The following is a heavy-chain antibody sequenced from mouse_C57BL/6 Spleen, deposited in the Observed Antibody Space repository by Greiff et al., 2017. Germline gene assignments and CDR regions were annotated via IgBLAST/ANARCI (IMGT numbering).Heavy chain of an antibody. J-gene: IGHJ3*01. V-gene: IGHV1-59*01. CDR2: IDPSDSYT. CDR1: GYTFTSYW. D-gene: IGHD2-4*01. CDR3: ERGDDYDESAWFAY. Sequence: QVQLQQPGAELVRPGTSVKLSCKASGYTFTSYWMHWVKQRPGQGLEWIGVIDPSDSYTNYNQKFKGKATLTVDTSSSTAYMQRRSLTSEDAAVYYCERGDDYDESAWFAYWGQGTLVTVSA.